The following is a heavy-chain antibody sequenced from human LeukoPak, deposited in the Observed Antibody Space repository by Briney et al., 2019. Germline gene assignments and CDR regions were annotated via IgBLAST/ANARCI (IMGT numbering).Heavy chain of an antibody. D-gene: IGHD6-25*01. CDR2: IKESGDYT. V-gene: IGHV3-23*01. CDR3: ANKPPYDASGYEKDY. Sequence: PGGPLRLSCAASGFSFSSSAMSWVRQAPGKGLEWVSGIKESGDYTYYADSVQGRFTISRDNSKNTLYLQMHSLRAEDTAIYYCANKPPYDASGYEKDYWGQGTLVTVAS. J-gene: IGHJ4*02. CDR1: GFSFSSSA.